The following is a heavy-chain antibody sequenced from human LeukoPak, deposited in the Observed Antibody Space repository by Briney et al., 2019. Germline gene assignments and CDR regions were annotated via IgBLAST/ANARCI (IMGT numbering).Heavy chain of an antibody. CDR2: ISHDGSTK. Sequence: GGSLRLSCAASGFTFSSYGMHWVRQAPGKGLERVAVISHDGSTKYYADSVKGRFTISRDNSKNTLYLQMNSLRVEDTAVYYCAKVYGPVYYYGMDVWGQGTTVTVSS. V-gene: IGHV3-30*18. CDR3: AKVYGPVYYYGMDV. CDR1: GFTFSSYG. D-gene: IGHD4-17*01. J-gene: IGHJ6*02.